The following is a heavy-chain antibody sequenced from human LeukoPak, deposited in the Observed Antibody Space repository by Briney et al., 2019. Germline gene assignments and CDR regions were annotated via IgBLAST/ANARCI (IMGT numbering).Heavy chain of an antibody. J-gene: IGHJ4*02. D-gene: IGHD1-20*01. Sequence: GGSLRLSCAASGFTFSSYAMHWVRQAPSKGLEWVAVISYDGSNKYYADSVKGRFTISRDNSKNTLYLQMNSLRAEDTAVYYCARDPYNWNDVYFDYWGQGTLVTVSS. V-gene: IGHV3-30-3*01. CDR1: GFTFSSYA. CDR3: ARDPYNWNDVYFDY. CDR2: ISYDGSNK.